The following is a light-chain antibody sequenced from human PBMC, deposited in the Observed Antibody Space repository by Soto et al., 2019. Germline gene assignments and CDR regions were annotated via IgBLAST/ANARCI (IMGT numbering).Light chain of an antibody. Sequence: DIQMTQSPSSLSASVGDRVTITCRASQSISSYLNWYQQKPGQAPRLLIFGASIRATGIPDRFIGSGSGTDFTLTISRLEPEDFAVYYCQHYVTSLTTFGQGTKVEVK. CDR2: GAS. J-gene: IGKJ1*01. V-gene: IGKV1-39*01. CDR1: QSISSY. CDR3: QHYVTSLTT.